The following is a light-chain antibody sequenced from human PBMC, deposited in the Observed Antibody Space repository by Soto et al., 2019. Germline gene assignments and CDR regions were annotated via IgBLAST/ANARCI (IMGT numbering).Light chain of an antibody. CDR1: QSISSY. V-gene: IGKV1-39*01. J-gene: IGKJ2*01. Sequence: DIQMTQSPSSLSASVGDRVTITCRASQSISSYLNWYQQKPGKAPKLLIYAAFSLQSGVPSRFSGSGSGTDFTLTISSLQPEDFATYYCHQSYSTLMYTFGQGTKLEIK. CDR2: AAF. CDR3: HQSYSTLMYT.